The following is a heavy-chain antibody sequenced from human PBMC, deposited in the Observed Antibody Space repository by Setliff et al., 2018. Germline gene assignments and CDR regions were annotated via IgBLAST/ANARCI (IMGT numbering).Heavy chain of an antibody. Sequence: ASVKVSCKASGYTFTDFGVGWVRQAPGQGLEWVGWISPHNGNTYYAPKFQGTVLMTADTSTTTAYLELRSLRSDDTAVYYCSRLVRFCTRIVCQRLSGDDYWGQGTPVTVSS. V-gene: IGHV1-18*01. CDR1: GYTFTDFG. D-gene: IGHD3-10*01. CDR3: SRLVRFCTRIVCQRLSGDDY. J-gene: IGHJ4*02. CDR2: ISPHNGNT.